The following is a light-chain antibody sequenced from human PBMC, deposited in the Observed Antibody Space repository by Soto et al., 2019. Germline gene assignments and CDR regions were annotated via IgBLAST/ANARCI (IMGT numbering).Light chain of an antibody. J-gene: IGLJ1*01. CDR1: TSDIGGHNY. Sequence: QLVLTQPASVSGSPGQSITISCTGTTSDIGGHNYVSWYQQHPGKAPKLMIYDVSYRPSGVSNRFSGSKSGNTASLTISGLQAEDEADYYCSSYATSGTPYIFATGTKLTVL. V-gene: IGLV2-14*01. CDR2: DVS. CDR3: SSYATSGTPYI.